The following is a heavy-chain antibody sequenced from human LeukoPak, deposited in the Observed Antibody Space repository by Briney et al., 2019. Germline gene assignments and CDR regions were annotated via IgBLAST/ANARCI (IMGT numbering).Heavy chain of an antibody. CDR2: ISGSGGST. V-gene: IGHV3-23*01. CDR1: GFTFSSYG. J-gene: IGHJ4*02. Sequence: GGSLRLSCAASGFTFSSYGMSWVRQAPGKGLEWVSAISGSGGSTYYADSVKGRFTISRDNSKNTLYLQMNSLRAEDTAVYYCAKDRGGQEGTNHFDYWGQGTLVTVSS. CDR3: AKDRGGQEGTNHFDY. D-gene: IGHD1-1*01.